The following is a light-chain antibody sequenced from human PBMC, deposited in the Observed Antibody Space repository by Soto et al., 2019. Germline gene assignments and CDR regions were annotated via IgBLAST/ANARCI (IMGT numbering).Light chain of an antibody. V-gene: IGLV2-23*01. J-gene: IGLJ1*01. CDR3: CSYAGGGSSV. CDR2: EGS. Sequence: QSVLTQPASVSGSPGESIIISCTGTSSDVGKYNLVSWYQQDPGRAPKLIIYEGSKRPSGVSDRFSGSKSGDTASLTISGLQYDDETDYYCCSYAGGGSSVFGTGTKVTVL. CDR1: SSDVGKYNL.